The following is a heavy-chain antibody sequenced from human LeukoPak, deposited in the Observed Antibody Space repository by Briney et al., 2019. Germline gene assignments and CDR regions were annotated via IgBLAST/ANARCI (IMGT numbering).Heavy chain of an antibody. CDR3: AKESGMVRGVTDS. CDR1: GFTFSSYG. Sequence: GRSLRLSCAASGFTFSSYGMHWVRQAPGKGLEWVAVISYDGSNKYYADSVKGRFTISRDNSKNTLYLQMDSLRAEDTAVYYCAKESGMVRGVTDSWGQGTLVTVSS. D-gene: IGHD3-10*01. CDR2: ISYDGSNK. V-gene: IGHV3-30*18. J-gene: IGHJ4*02.